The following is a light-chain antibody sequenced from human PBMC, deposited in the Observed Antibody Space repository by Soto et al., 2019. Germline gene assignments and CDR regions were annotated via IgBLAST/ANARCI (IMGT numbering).Light chain of an antibody. CDR3: ATWDDRVLGIV. V-gene: IGLV1-44*01. CDR1: TSNIGNNA. J-gene: IGLJ2*01. CDR2: LTD. Sequence: QSVLSQPPSASGTPGQRVTISCSGGTSNIGNNAVNRYRQLPGMAPQLLMYLTDQRPSGVPDRFSGSKSGTSVSLAISGLQSDDEADYYCATWDDRVLGIVFGGGTKLTVL.